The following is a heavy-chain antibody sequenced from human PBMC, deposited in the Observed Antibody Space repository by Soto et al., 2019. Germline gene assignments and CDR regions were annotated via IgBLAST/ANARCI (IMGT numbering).Heavy chain of an antibody. CDR1: GGSFSDYY. CDR2: INHGGST. D-gene: IGHD4-17*01. V-gene: IGHV4-34*01. J-gene: IGHJ5*02. Sequence: SETLSLTCAVYGGSFSDYYWNWIRQPPGKGLEWIGEINHGGSTNYDPSLKSRVAISVDTSKNQFSLKLSSVTAADTAVYYCARKIDYGDYLNWFDPWGQGTLVTVSS. CDR3: ARKIDYGDYLNWFDP.